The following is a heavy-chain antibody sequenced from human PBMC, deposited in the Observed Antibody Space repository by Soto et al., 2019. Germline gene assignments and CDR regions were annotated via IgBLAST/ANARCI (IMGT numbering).Heavy chain of an antibody. V-gene: IGHV1-24*01. J-gene: IGHJ4*02. CDR1: GYTLTELS. D-gene: IGHD3-22*01. CDR2: FDTEDGET. Sequence: ASVNVCCKVSGYTLTELSIHLVRQASGKGLEWMGGFDTEDGETIYEQKFQGRVTMTEDTSTDTAYMELSSLRSEDTDVYYCVTPGYYYDSSGYYDSWGQGTLVTVSS. CDR3: VTPGYYYDSSGYYDS.